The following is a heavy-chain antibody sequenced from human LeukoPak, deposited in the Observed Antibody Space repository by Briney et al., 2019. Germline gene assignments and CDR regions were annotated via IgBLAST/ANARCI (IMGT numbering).Heavy chain of an antibody. CDR3: ARGTWFGELVGYYYYMDV. Sequence: ASVKVSCKASGGTFSSYAISWVRQAPGQGLEWMGWINPNSGGTNYAQKFQGRVTMTRDTSISTAYMELSRLRSDDTAVYYCARGTWFGELVGYYYYMDVWGKGTTVTVSS. CDR2: INPNSGGT. V-gene: IGHV1-2*02. J-gene: IGHJ6*03. D-gene: IGHD3-10*01. CDR1: GGTFSSYA.